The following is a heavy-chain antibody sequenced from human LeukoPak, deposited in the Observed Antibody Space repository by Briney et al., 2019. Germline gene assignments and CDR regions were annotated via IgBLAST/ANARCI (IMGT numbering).Heavy chain of an antibody. V-gene: IGHV3-53*01. CDR3: ARELPYSNTWMDV. CDR2: IYGGST. D-gene: IGHD6-13*01. CDR1: GFIVSSNY. J-gene: IGHJ6*02. Sequence: GGSLRLSCAASGFIVSSNYMSWVRQAPGKGLEWVSVIYGGSTYYADSVKGRFTISRDNSKNTLYLQMNSLRAEDTAVYYCARELPYSNTWMDVWGQGTTVTVSS.